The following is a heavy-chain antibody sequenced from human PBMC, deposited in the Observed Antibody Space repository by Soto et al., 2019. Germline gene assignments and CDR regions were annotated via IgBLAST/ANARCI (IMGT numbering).Heavy chain of an antibody. Sequence: GGSLRLSCATSGFTFAYYSMSWVRQAPGKGLEWIAYVTASGTTVNYADSVKGRFIISRDNGMKSLILQMSSLRDDDTAMYYCARDGKGSAYTFGPYYVDYWGQGTLVTVS. CDR2: VTASGTTV. CDR1: GFTFAYYS. V-gene: IGHV3-48*02. CDR3: ARDGKGSAYTFGPYYVDY. J-gene: IGHJ4*02. D-gene: IGHD3-3*01.